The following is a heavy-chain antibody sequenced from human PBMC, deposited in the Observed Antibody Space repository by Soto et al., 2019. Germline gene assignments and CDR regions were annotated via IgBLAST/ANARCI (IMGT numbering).Heavy chain of an antibody. CDR2: ISSSSSYI. CDR1: GFTFSSYS. D-gene: IGHD3-3*01. V-gene: IGHV3-21*01. J-gene: IGHJ3*02. CDR3: ARDRRFLEWLAYAFDI. Sequence: ESGGGLVKPGGSLRLSCAASGFTFSSYSMNWVRQAPGKGLEWVSSISSSSSYIYYADSVKGRFTISRDNAKNSLYLQMNSLRAEDTAVYYCARDRRFLEWLAYAFDIWGQGTMVTVSS.